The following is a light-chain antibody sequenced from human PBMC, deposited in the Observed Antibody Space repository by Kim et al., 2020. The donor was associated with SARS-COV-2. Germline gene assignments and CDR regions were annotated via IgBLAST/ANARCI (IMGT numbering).Light chain of an antibody. J-gene: IGKJ5*01. V-gene: IGKV3-11*01. Sequence: GHRSLSPGVPATRSCLASQGGTNYLAWYQQKPGPAPRLLIYEASKRAAGIPARFSGSGSGTDFTLTISRLEPGDSAVYFCQQRGSFGQGTRLEIK. CDR3: QQRGS. CDR2: EAS. CDR1: QGGTNY.